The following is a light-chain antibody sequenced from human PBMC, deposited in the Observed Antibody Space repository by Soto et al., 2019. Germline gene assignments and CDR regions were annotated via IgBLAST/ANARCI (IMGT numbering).Light chain of an antibody. V-gene: IGLV1-47*01. CDR3: AAWDDSLSGVV. CDR2: RNN. J-gene: IGLJ2*01. Sequence: QSVLTQPPSASGTPGQRVTISCSGSSSNIGSNYVYWYQQLPGTAPKLLIYRNNQRPSGVHDRFSGSKSGTSASLAISGLRSKDEADYYCAAWDDSLSGVVFGGGTKVTVL. CDR1: SSNIGSNY.